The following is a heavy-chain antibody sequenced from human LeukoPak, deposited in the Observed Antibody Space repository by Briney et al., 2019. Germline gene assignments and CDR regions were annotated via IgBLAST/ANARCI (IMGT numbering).Heavy chain of an antibody. CDR3: AKASHIVVVPAANLMMDY. J-gene: IGHJ4*02. CDR1: GFTFSSYG. V-gene: IGHV3-23*01. CDR2: ISGSGGST. Sequence: PGGSLRLSCAASGFTFSSYGMSWVRQAPGKGLEWVSAISGSGGSTYYADSVKGRFTISRDNSKNTLYLQMNSLRAEDTAVYYCAKASHIVVVPAANLMMDYWGQGTLVTVSS. D-gene: IGHD2-2*01.